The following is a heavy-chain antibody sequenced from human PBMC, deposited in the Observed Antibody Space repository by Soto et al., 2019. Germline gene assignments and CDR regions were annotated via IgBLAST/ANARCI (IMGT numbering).Heavy chain of an antibody. V-gene: IGHV3-15*01. D-gene: IGHD6-19*01. J-gene: IGHJ6*02. CDR1: GFTFSKAW. CDR3: AKDRSGWSGYYYYGMDV. CDR2: IKSKADGGTT. Sequence: GSLRLSFAASGFTFSKAWMSWVRQAPGKALEWVGRIKSKADGGTTDYAAPVKGRFTISRDNSKNTLYLQMNSLRAEDTAVYYCAKDRSGWSGYYYYGMDVWGQGTTVTVSS.